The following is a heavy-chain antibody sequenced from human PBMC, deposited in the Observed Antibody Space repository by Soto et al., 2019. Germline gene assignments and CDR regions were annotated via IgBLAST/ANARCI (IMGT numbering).Heavy chain of an antibody. Sequence: EVPLLESGGGLVQPAGSLRLSCAASGFTFGSYAMNWLRQAPGRGLECVSFISGSGRTTYYADSVKGRFTVSRDNSKNTLYLQMNSLRAEHTALYYCAKFRGPSYSYYSMDVWGKGTTVTVSS. CDR1: GFTFGSYA. CDR2: ISGSGRTT. CDR3: AKFRGPSYSYYSMDV. J-gene: IGHJ6*03. V-gene: IGHV3-23*01. D-gene: IGHD3-16*01.